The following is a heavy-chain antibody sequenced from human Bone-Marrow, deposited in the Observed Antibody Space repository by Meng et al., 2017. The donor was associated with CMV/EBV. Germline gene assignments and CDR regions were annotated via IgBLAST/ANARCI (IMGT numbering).Heavy chain of an antibody. V-gene: IGHV1-69*05. Sequence: SVKVSCKASGGTFSSYAISWVRQAPGQGLEWMGGIIPIFGTANYAQKFQGRVTITTDESTSTAYMELSSLRSEDTAVYYWARERGYNRHDAFDIWGQGTMVTASS. J-gene: IGHJ3*02. CDR1: GGTFSSYA. CDR2: IIPIFGTA. CDR3: ARERGYNRHDAFDI. D-gene: IGHD5-24*01.